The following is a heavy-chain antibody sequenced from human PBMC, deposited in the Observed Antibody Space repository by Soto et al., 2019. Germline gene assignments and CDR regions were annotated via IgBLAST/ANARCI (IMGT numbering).Heavy chain of an antibody. V-gene: IGHV3-66*01. CDR1: GFTVSSNY. CDR3: ARDDYYDGIHAY. D-gene: IGHD3-22*01. Sequence: GGSLRLSCVASGFTVSSNYMSWVRQGSGKGLEWVSIIYSGGSTYYADSVKGRFTIYRDNSKNTIYLQMNSLRGEDTALYYCARDDYYDGIHAYWGQGT. J-gene: IGHJ4*02. CDR2: IYSGGST.